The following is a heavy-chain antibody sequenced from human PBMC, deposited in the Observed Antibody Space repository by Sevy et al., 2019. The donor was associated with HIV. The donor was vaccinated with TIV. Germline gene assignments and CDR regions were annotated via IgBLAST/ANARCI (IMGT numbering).Heavy chain of an antibody. J-gene: IGHJ3*02. D-gene: IGHD3-10*01. V-gene: IGHV3-30-3*01. CDR1: GFTFSSYA. Sequence: GGSLRLSCAASGFTFSSYAMDWVRQAPGKGLEWVAVISYDGSNKYYADSVKGRFTISRDNSKNTLYLQMNSLRAEDTAVYYCARDSYYYGSGSRDAFDIWGQGTMVTVSS. CDR3: ARDSYYYGSGSRDAFDI. CDR2: ISYDGSNK.